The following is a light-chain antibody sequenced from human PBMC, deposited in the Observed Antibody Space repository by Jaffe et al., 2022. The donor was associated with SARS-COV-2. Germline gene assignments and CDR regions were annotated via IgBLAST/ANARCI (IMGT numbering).Light chain of an antibody. CDR3: QSYDNNNWV. CDR1: SGSIASSF. V-gene: IGLV6-57*02. Sequence: NFMLTQPHSVSESPGKTVTIPCTGSSGSIASSFVQWYQQRPGSAPTTVIYEDYKRPSGVPDRFSASIDSSSNSASLTISGLKTEDEADYYCQSYDNNNWVFGGGTKLTVL. CDR2: EDY. J-gene: IGLJ3*02.